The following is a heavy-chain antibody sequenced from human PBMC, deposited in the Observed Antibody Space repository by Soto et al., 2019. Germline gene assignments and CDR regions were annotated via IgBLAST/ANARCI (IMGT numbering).Heavy chain of an antibody. J-gene: IGHJ3*02. D-gene: IGHD3-16*01. CDR3: ARDQVGGDPDGDDAFDI. CDR2: IIPIFGTA. V-gene: IGHV1-69*01. Sequence: QVQLVQSGAEVKKPGSSVKVSCKASGGTFSSYAISWVRQAPGQGLEWMGGIIPIFGTANYAQKFQGRVTITADASTGTAYMELSSLGSEDTALYYCARDQVGGDPDGDDAFDIWGQGTMVTVSS. CDR1: GGTFSSYA.